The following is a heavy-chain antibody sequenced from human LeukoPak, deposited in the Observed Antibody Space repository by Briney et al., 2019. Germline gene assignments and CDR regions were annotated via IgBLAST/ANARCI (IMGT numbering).Heavy chain of an antibody. CDR2: INPNSGGT. V-gene: IGHV1-2*02. Sequence: GASVKVSCKASGYTFTGYYMHWVRQAPGQGLEWMGWINPNSGGTNYAQKFQGRVTMTRDTSISTAYMELSRLRSDDTAVYYCARAISPYSSGWQLTFYYYYYYMDVWGKGTTVTVSS. D-gene: IGHD6-19*01. CDR1: GYTFTGYY. CDR3: ARAISPYSSGWQLTFYYYYYYMDV. J-gene: IGHJ6*03.